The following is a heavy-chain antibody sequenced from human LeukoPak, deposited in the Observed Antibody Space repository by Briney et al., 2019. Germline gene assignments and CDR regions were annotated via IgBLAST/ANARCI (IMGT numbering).Heavy chain of an antibody. CDR2: IRYDGSRK. Sequence: PGGSLRLSCAASGFIFSSYGMHWVRQAPDKGLEWVAFIRYDGSRKYYADSVKGRFTISRDNSKNTLYLQMNGLRAEDTAMYYCARGSGYYYDSSGYFPYWGQGTLVTVSS. V-gene: IGHV3-30*02. D-gene: IGHD3-22*01. J-gene: IGHJ4*02. CDR3: ARGSGYYYDSSGYFPY. CDR1: GFIFSSYG.